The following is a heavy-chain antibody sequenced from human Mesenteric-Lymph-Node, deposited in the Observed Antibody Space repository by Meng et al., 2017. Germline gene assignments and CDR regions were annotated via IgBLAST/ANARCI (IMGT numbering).Heavy chain of an antibody. J-gene: IGHJ4*02. Sequence: GESLKISCEASGFTLSTYAMSWVRQAPAKGLEWVSGMSGRDGGTYYADSVKGRFTMSRDTFKNMLYLQMNSLRAEDTAVYYCAKVPYYYGSGAFDYWGQGTLVTVSS. CDR2: MSGRDGGT. CDR1: GFTLSTYA. D-gene: IGHD3-10*01. CDR3: AKVPYYYGSGAFDY. V-gene: IGHV3-23*01.